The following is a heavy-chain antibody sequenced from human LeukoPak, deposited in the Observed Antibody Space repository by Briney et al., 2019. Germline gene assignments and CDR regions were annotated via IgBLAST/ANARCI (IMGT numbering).Heavy chain of an antibody. CDR1: GGSFSGYY. CDR2: INHSGST. CDR3: ARGRRGSYLPRDYYYYYMDV. Sequence: PSETLSLTCAVYGGSFSGYYWSWIRQPPGKGLEWIGVINHSGSTNHNPSLKSRVTISVDTSKTQFSLKLSSVTAADTAVYYCARGRRGSYLPRDYYYYYMDVWGKGTTVTVSS. D-gene: IGHD1-26*01. V-gene: IGHV4-34*01. J-gene: IGHJ6*03.